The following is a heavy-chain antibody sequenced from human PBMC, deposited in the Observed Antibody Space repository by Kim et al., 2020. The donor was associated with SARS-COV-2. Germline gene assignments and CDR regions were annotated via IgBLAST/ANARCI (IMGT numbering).Heavy chain of an antibody. D-gene: IGHD3-22*01. J-gene: IGHJ6*02. CDR3: ARTYYDNHSMDV. Sequence: NYAQKVQGRVTITADKSTSTAYMELSSLRSEDTAVYYCARTYYDNHSMDVWGQGTTVTVSS. V-gene: IGHV1-69*02.